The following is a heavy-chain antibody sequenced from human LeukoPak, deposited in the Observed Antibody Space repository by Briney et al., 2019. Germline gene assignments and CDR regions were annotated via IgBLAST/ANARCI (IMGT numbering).Heavy chain of an antibody. CDR1: GFTFSDYY. V-gene: IGHV3-11*01. Sequence: GGSLRLSCAASGFTFSDYYMSWIRQAPGKGLEWVSYICDSGRTIYYADSVKGRFTISRDNAKNSVYLLMNNLRAEDTAVYYCARTLRTFNWFDPWGQGTLVTVSS. D-gene: IGHD3-16*01. CDR2: ICDSGRTI. CDR3: ARTLRTFNWFDP. J-gene: IGHJ5*02.